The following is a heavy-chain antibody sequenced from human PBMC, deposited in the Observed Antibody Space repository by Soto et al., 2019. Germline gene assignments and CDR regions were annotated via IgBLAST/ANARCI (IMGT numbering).Heavy chain of an antibody. D-gene: IGHD3-10*01. Sequence: EVQLVESGGGLAQPGGSLRLSCAASGFGFDEDAMHWVRQAPGKGLEWVSGISWSGDMIRYADSVKGRFTISRDNGKNSLYLQMNSLRTEDTAFYYCVQDCLSEPYGKFDNWGQGALVTVSS. CDR3: VQDCLSEPYGKFDN. V-gene: IGHV3-9*01. J-gene: IGHJ4*02. CDR2: ISWSGDMI. CDR1: GFGFDEDA.